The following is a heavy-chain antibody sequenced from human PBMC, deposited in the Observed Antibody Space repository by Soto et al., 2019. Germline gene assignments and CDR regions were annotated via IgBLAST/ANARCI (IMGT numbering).Heavy chain of an antibody. D-gene: IGHD5-18*01. V-gene: IGHV3-23*01. CDR2: VSGSGGSP. CDR3: VKGKESGYRGAFDS. CDR1: GFNFGSYA. J-gene: IGHJ4*02. Sequence: GGSLRLSCAASGFNFGSYAMGWVRQAPGKGLEWVSGVSGSGGSPYYADSVKGRLTISKDKSKNTLYLDLNNLRPEDTAVYFCVKGKESGYRGAFDSWGQGTMVTVSS.